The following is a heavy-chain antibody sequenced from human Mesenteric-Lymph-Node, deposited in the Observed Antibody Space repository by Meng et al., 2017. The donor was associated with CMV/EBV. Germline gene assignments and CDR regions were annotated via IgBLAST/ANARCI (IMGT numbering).Heavy chain of an antibody. V-gene: IGHV1-8*03. CDR2: MNPNSGNT. CDR1: GYTFTSYD. D-gene: IGHD3-22*01. CDR3: ARGYDSSGYHLDY. Sequence: ASVKVSCKASGYTFTSYDINWVRQATGQGLEWMGWMNPNSGNTGYAQKFQGRVTITRNTSISTAYMELSSLRSEDTAVYYCARGYDSSGYHLDYWGQGTLVTVSS. J-gene: IGHJ4*02.